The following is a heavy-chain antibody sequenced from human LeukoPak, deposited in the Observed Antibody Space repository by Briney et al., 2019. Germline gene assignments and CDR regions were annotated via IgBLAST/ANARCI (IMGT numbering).Heavy chain of an antibody. V-gene: IGHV1-69*13. CDR3: ARDLDILTGYYTASMDY. J-gene: IGHJ4*02. CDR2: IIPIFGTA. CDR1: GYTFTSYG. Sequence: SVKVSCKASGYTFTSYGISWVRQAPGQGLEWMGGIIPIFGTANYAQKFQGRVTITADESTSTAYMELSSLRSEDTAVYYCARDLDILTGYYTASMDYWGQGTLVTVSS. D-gene: IGHD3-9*01.